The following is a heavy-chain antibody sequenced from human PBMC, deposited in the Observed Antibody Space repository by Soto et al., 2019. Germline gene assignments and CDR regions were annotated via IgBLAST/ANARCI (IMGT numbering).Heavy chain of an antibody. CDR3: ARSAKTYYDFWSGYPPDY. CDR2: IIPTFGTA. V-gene: IGHV1-69*01. D-gene: IGHD3-3*01. CDR1: GGTFSSYA. J-gene: IGHJ4*02. Sequence: QVQLVQSGAEVKKPGSSVKVSCKASGGTFSSYAISWVRQAPGQGLEWMGGIIPTFGTANYAQKFQGRVTITADESTSTAYMELSSLRSEDTAVYYCARSAKTYYDFWSGYPPDYWGQGTLVTVSS.